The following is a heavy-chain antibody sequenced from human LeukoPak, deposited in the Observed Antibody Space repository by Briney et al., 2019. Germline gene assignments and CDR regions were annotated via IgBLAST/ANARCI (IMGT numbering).Heavy chain of an antibody. CDR1: GFSFSSHG. CDR2: ISPSGGIT. D-gene: IGHD1-7*01. CDR3: TSYNWNFLNDY. Sequence: PGGTLRLSCAASGFSFSSHGMNWVRQAPGKGLEWVSGISPSGGITYYTDSVKGRFTISRDNAKNSLYLQMNSLRAEDTAVYYCTSYNWNFLNDYWGQGTLVTVSS. V-gene: IGHV3-23*01. J-gene: IGHJ4*02.